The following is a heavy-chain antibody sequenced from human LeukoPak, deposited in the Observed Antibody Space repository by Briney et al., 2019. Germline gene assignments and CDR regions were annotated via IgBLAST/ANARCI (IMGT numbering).Heavy chain of an antibody. D-gene: IGHD3-22*01. Sequence: PGGSLRLSCAASGFTVSSNYMSWVRQAPGKGLEWVSVIYSGGSTYYADSVKGRFTISRDNSKNTLYLQMNSLRAEDTAVYYCAGEIRGYYYDSSGVFDYWGQGTLVTVSS. J-gene: IGHJ4*02. CDR1: GFTVSSNY. CDR2: IYSGGST. CDR3: AGEIRGYYYDSSGVFDY. V-gene: IGHV3-53*01.